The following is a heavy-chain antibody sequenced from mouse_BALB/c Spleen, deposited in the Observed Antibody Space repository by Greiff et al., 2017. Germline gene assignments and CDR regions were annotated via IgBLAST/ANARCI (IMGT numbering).Heavy chain of an antibody. Sequence: QVQLQQSGAELVRPGVSVKISCKDSGYTFTDYAMHWVKQSHAKSLEWIGVISTYYGDASYNQKFKGKATMTVDKSSSTAYMELARLTSEDSAIYYCARGYYGSSSFDYWGQGTTLTVSS. CDR1: GYTFTDYA. CDR3: ARGYYGSSSFDY. CDR2: ISTYYGDA. V-gene: IGHV1S137*01. J-gene: IGHJ2*01. D-gene: IGHD1-1*01.